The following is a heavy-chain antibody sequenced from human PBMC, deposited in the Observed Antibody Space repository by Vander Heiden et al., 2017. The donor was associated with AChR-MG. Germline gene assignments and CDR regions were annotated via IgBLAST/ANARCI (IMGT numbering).Heavy chain of an antibody. CDR3: VRGRGTVTTSRFDY. V-gene: IGHV3-30-3*01. J-gene: IGHJ4*02. CDR1: GCTFVNYV. CDR2: IADDGSNK. D-gene: IGHD4-17*01. Sequence: QVQLVESGGGGVQPARALRLPCAASGCTFVNYVMHWVRQAPGKGLEWVAVIADDGSNKYYAESVKGRFTISRDNSKNMLYLQMNTLRAEDTTMYYCVRGRGTVTTSRFDYWGQGTLVTVSS.